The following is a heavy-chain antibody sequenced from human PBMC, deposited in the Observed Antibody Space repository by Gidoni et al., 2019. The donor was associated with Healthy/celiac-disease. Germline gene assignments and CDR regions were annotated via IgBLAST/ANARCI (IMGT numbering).Heavy chain of an antibody. V-gene: IGHV5-51*01. CDR2: IYPGDSDT. Sequence: DVPLVPSGAEVKKPGESLQIPCQGSGYSFTISWICCVRQMPGKGLEWMGIIYPGDSDTRYSPSFQGQVTISADKSISTAYLQWSSLKASDTAMYYCARLAYYDSSGYYYVSYYYGMDVWGQGTTVTVSS. CDR1: GYSFTISW. D-gene: IGHD3-22*01. J-gene: IGHJ6*02. CDR3: ARLAYYDSSGYYYVSYYYGMDV.